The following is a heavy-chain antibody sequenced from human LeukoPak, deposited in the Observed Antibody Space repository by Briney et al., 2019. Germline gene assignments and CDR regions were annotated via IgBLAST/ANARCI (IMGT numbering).Heavy chain of an antibody. Sequence: PSETLSLTCAVYGGSFSGYYWSWIRQPPGKGLEWIGEINHSGSTNYNPSLKSQVTISVDTSKNQFSLKLSSVTAADTAVYYCARVGDYYGSGSYYKGLYYFDYWGQGTLVTVSS. CDR2: INHSGST. V-gene: IGHV4-34*01. CDR3: ARVGDYYGSGSYYKGLYYFDY. CDR1: GGSFSGYY. D-gene: IGHD3-10*01. J-gene: IGHJ4*02.